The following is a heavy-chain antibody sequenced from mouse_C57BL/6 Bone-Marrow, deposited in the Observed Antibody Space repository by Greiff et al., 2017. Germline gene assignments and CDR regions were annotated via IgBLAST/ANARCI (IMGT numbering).Heavy chain of an antibody. D-gene: IGHD1-1*01. CDR3: TRSCWFAY. J-gene: IGHJ3*01. CDR1: GFNIKDDY. Sequence: EVQLQQSGAELVRPGASVKLSCTASGFNIKDDYMHWVKQRPEQGLEWIGWIDPENGDTEHASKFQGKATITADTSSNTAYLQLSSLTSEDTAVYYCTRSCWFAYWGQGTLVTVSA. V-gene: IGHV14-4*01. CDR2: IDPENGDT.